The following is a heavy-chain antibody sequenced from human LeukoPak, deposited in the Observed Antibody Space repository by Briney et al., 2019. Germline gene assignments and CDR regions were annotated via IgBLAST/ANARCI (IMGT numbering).Heavy chain of an antibody. CDR3: VTSNNDIAAPDY. V-gene: IGHV1-46*01. CDR2: INPSGGST. Sequence: ASVNVSCKASGYTFTSYYMHWVRQPPGQGLEWMGIINPSGGSTSYAQKFQGRVTMTRDTSTSTVYMELRSLRSEDTAVYYCVTSNNDIAAPDYWGQGTLVTVSS. J-gene: IGHJ4*02. CDR1: GYTFTSYY. D-gene: IGHD6-25*01.